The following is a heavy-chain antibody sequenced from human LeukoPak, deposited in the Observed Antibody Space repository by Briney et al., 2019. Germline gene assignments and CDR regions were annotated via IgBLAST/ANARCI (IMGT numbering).Heavy chain of an antibody. CDR3: AREFDDYGDYFDWFDP. Sequence: SETLSLTCAVSGGSISSSNWWSWVRQPPGKGLEWIGEIYHSGSTNYNPPLKSRVTISVDKSKNQFSLKLSSVTAADTAVYYCAREFDDYGDYFDWFDPWGQGTLVTVSS. CDR1: GGSISSSNW. J-gene: IGHJ5*02. CDR2: IYHSGST. D-gene: IGHD4-17*01. V-gene: IGHV4-4*02.